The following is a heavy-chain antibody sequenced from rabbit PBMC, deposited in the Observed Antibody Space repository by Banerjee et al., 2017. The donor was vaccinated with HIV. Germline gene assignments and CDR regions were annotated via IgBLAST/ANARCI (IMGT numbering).Heavy chain of an antibody. CDR1: GIDFSLYY. CDR3: ARDGGGYGWYTFDL. CDR2: IDPIFGTT. Sequence: QLKESGGGLVQPGGSLKLSCKASGIDFSLYYMSWVRQAPGKGLEWIGYIDPIFGTTYYATWVDGRFTISSHNAQNTLWLQLNSLTAADTATYFCARDGGGYGWYTFDLWGPGTLVTVS. V-gene: IGHV1S7*01. J-gene: IGHJ4*01. D-gene: IGHD6-1*01.